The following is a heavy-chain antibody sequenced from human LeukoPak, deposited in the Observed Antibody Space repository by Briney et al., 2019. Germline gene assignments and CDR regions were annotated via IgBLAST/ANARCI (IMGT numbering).Heavy chain of an antibody. CDR1: GYSISSGYY. V-gene: IGHV4-38-2*02. J-gene: IGHJ6*03. Sequence: SETLSLTCTVSGYSISSGYYWGWIRQPPGKRLEWIGSIYHSGSTYYNPSLKSRVTISVDTSKNQFSLKLSSVTAADTAVYYCAGSLRYFDWLANRPYYMDVWGKGTTVTVSS. CDR2: IYHSGST. CDR3: AGSLRYFDWLANRPYYMDV. D-gene: IGHD3-9*01.